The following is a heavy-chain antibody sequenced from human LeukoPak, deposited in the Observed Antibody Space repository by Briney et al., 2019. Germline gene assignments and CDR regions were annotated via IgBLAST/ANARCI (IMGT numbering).Heavy chain of an antibody. CDR1: GCTFNNYW. CDR3: ARSGGYGWDY. Sequence: GGSLRLSCVASGCTFNNYWMTWVRQAPGKGLEWVANIKPGGSEGYYLDSLKGRFTISRDNAKNSLHLEMTNLRVEDTAVYYCARSGGYGWDYWGQGALVTVSS. CDR2: IKPGGSEG. D-gene: IGHD5-12*01. V-gene: IGHV3-7*01. J-gene: IGHJ4*02.